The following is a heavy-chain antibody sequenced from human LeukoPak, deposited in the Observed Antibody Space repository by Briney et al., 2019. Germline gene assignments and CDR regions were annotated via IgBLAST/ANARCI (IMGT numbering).Heavy chain of an antibody. V-gene: IGHV1-2*02. D-gene: IGHD2-2*01. CDR1: GYTLTGYY. CDR3: ARCYCSSTSCYYFDY. J-gene: IGHJ4*02. CDR2: INPNSGAT. Sequence: ASVKDSCKASGYTLTGYYMHWVRQAPGQGLEWMGWINPNSGATNYAQNFQGRVTMTRDTSISTAYMDLTRLRSDDTAVYFCARCYCSSTSCYYFDYWGQGTLVTVSS.